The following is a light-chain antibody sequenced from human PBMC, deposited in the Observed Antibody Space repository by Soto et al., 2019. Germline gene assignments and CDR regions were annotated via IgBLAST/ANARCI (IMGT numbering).Light chain of an antibody. CDR2: GAS. V-gene: IGKV3-20*01. J-gene: IGKJ4*01. CDR3: PQYGSSPFALT. Sequence: IVVTQSPGTLSLSPGERATLSCRASQSVSSSYLAWHQQKPGQAPSLLIFGASRRSTGIPDRFSGSGSRTSVTLTIIRLEPADLAVYSFPQYGSSPFALTFGVGTKVEVK. CDR1: QSVSSSY.